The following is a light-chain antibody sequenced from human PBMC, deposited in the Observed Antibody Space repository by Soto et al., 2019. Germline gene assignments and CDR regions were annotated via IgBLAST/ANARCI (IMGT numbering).Light chain of an antibody. CDR3: QSYASSLSGYV. J-gene: IGLJ1*01. CDR1: GSDIGTSYD. Sequence: QSVLTQPPSVSGAPGQRVTISCTWTGSDIGTSYDVHWYQQSPGRVPKLLIYGNNNRAAGVSDRFSGSKSGTSASLAISGLLPEDEADYYCQSYASSLSGYVFGTGTKLTVL. V-gene: IGLV1-40*01. CDR2: GNN.